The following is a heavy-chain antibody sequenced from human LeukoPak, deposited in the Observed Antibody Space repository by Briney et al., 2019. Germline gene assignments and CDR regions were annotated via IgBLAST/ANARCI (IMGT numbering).Heavy chain of an antibody. J-gene: IGHJ4*02. D-gene: IGHD2-15*01. CDR1: GGSFSGYY. V-gene: IGHV4-34*01. CDR2: INHSGST. CDR3: ARASPYCSGGSCFDY. Sequence: SETLSLTCAVYGGSFSGYYWSWIRQPPGKGLEWIGEINHSGSTNYNPSLKSRATISVDTSKNQFSLKLSSVTAADTAVYYCARASPYCSGGSCFDYWGQGTLVTVSS.